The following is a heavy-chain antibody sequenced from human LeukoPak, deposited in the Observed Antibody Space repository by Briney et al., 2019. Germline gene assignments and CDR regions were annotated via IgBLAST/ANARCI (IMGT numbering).Heavy chain of an antibody. D-gene: IGHD5-24*01. CDR2: ISSNGGST. Sequence: GGSLRLSCAASGFTFSSYAMHWVRQAPGKGLEYVSAISSNGGSTYYANSEKGRFTISRDNSKNTLYLQMGSLRAEDMAVYYCARSSREMATTPFDYWGQGTLVTASS. V-gene: IGHV3-64*01. J-gene: IGHJ4*02. CDR1: GFTFSSYA. CDR3: ARSSREMATTPFDY.